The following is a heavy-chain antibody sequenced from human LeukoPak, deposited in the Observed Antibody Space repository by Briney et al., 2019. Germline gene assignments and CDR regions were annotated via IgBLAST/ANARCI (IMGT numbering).Heavy chain of an antibody. CDR2: ISASGAAT. V-gene: IGHV3-23*01. CDR3: ASNKSGSYCFDY. CDR1: GFSFSSSV. J-gene: IGHJ4*02. D-gene: IGHD1-26*01. Sequence: GGSLRLSCAASGFSFSSSVMAWVRQAPGQGLEWVTAISASGAATYYADSVKGRFFISRDNSKNTVSLQLYSLGADDTAVYYCASNKSGSYCFDYWGQGTLVTVSS.